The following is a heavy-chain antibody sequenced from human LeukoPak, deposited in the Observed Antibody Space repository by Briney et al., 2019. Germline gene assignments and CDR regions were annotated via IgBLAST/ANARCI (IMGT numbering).Heavy chain of an antibody. CDR2: IYYRGST. CDR3: ASRVYYDFWSGFQSDY. J-gene: IGHJ4*02. CDR1: GGSISSSSYY. Sequence: SETLSLTCTVSGGSISSSSYYWGWIRQPPGKGLEWIGRIYYRGSTYYNPSLKSRVTIYVDTSKNQFSLKLSSVTAADTAVYYCASRVYYDFWSGFQSDYWGQGTLVTVSP. D-gene: IGHD3-3*01. V-gene: IGHV4-39*01.